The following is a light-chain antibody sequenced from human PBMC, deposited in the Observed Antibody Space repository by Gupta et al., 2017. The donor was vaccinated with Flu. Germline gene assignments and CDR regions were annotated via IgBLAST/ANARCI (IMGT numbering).Light chain of an antibody. CDR3: QAWDSITYVV. Sequence: SYELTQPPSVSVSTGQTASITCSGDKLGDKFVWWYQQKPGQPPVRVIYEDNKRPSGIPERFSGSNSESTATLTISGTQAMDEAHYYCQAWDSITYVVFGGGTKLTVL. J-gene: IGLJ2*01. CDR2: EDN. CDR1: KLGDKF. V-gene: IGLV3-1*01.